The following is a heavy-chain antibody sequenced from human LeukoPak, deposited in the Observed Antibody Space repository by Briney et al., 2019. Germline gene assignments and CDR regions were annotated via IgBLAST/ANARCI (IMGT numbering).Heavy chain of an antibody. CDR2: IIPIFGTA. CDR3: ARDLNYDFWSGQLGDAFDI. V-gene: IGHV1-69*01. J-gene: IGHJ3*02. CDR1: GGSFSSYA. D-gene: IGHD3-3*01. Sequence: SVKVSCKAYGGSFSSYAISWVRQAPGGGLEWMGGIIPIFGTANYAQKIQGRVTITADESTSTAYMELSSLRSEDTAVYYCARDLNYDFWSGQLGDAFDICGEGTMVTAS.